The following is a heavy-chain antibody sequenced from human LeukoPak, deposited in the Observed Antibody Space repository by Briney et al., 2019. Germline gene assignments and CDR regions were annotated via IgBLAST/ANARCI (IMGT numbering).Heavy chain of an antibody. CDR2: INHSGST. Sequence: SETLSLTCAVYGGAFSGYYWSWIRQPPGKGLEWIGEINHSGSTNYNPSLKSRVTISVDTSKNQFSLQLSSVTAAATTVYYCASFAAAPGGRDYWGQGTLVTVSS. CDR3: ASFAAAPGGRDY. CDR1: GGAFSGYY. J-gene: IGHJ4*02. V-gene: IGHV4-34*01. D-gene: IGHD1-26*01.